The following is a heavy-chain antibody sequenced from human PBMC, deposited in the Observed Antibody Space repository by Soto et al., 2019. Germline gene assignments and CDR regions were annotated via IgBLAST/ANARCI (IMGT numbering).Heavy chain of an antibody. J-gene: IGHJ6*02. V-gene: IGHV4-4*07. CDR3: ASLGVEYSSSPYGMDV. CDR2: MYISGST. CDR1: GVSISSHY. D-gene: IGHD6-6*01. Sequence: SETLSLTCTVSGVSISSHYWSWIRQAAGKGLEWIGRMYISGSTNYNPSLKSRVTMSVDTSKNQFSLKLSSVTAADTAVYYCASLGVEYSSSPYGMDVWGLGTTVTVSS.